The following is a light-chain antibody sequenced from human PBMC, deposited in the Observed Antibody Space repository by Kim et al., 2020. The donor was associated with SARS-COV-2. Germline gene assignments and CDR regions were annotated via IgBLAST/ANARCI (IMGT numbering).Light chain of an antibody. J-gene: IGLJ2*01. Sequence: SSELTQDPAVSVALGLTVRITCRGDSIRNYQTSWYQQKPGQAPLLVIYINNKRPSGIPDRFSGSRSGDTASLTITGAQAEDEADYFCGSRDISGNRLLFGGGTQLTVL. CDR3: GSRDISGNRLL. CDR2: INN. V-gene: IGLV3-19*01. CDR1: SIRNYQ.